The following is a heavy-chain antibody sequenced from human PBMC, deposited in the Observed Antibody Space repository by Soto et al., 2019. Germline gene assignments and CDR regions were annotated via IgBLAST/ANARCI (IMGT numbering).Heavy chain of an antibody. V-gene: IGHV1-46*01. Sequence: QVQLVQSGAEVKKPGASVKASCKASGYTFSSYHLNWVRQAPGQGLERMGIIDPSRGSTTYTQKFQGRVTMTRETSTSTVYMELSSLRSEDTAVYYCARAWGYICNQGRDAFDIWGQGTVVIVSS. CDR3: ARAWGYICNQGRDAFDI. CDR2: IDPSRGST. D-gene: IGHD1-20*01. J-gene: IGHJ3*02. CDR1: GYTFSSYH.